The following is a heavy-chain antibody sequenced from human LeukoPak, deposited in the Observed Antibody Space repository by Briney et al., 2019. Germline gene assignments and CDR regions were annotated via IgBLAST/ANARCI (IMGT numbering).Heavy chain of an antibody. CDR1: GGSISSSNW. V-gene: IGHV4-4*02. CDR3: ARPGSPYAFDI. J-gene: IGHJ3*02. Sequence: SETLSLTCAVSGGSISSSNWWSWVRQPPGKGLEWIGEVYHSGTTNYNPSLKSRVTISLDTSKNQFSLNLSSVTAADTAMYFCARPGSPYAFDIWGQGTMVTVSS. CDR2: VYHSGTT.